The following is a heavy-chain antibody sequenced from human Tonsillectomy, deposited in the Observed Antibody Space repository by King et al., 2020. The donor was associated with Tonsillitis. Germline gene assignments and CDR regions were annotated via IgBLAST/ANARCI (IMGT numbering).Heavy chain of an antibody. Sequence: QLVQSGAEVKKPGESLRISCKGSGYTFTSYWISWVRQMPGKGLEWMVRIDPSDSYTNYSPSFPGHVTVSADRSISTSYLQWSSLKASDTAIYYCARLVGNWDWYVDLWGRGTLVTVSS. CDR2: IDPSDSYT. CDR1: GYTFTSYW. V-gene: IGHV5-10-1*03. CDR3: ARLVGNWDWYVDL. D-gene: IGHD7-27*01. J-gene: IGHJ2*01.